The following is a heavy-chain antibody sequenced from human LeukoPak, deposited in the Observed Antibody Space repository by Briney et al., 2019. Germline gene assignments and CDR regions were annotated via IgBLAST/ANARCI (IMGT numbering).Heavy chain of an antibody. J-gene: IGHJ5*02. D-gene: IGHD6-19*01. V-gene: IGHV3-48*03. CDR2: ISSSDSTI. CDR1: GFNLSNYE. Sequence: GGSLRLSCAASGFNLSNYEMNWVRQAPGKGLEWVSYISSSDSTIYNADSVKGRFTISRDNAKNSLYLQMNSLRAEDTAVYYCSRQRGGWSDFDPGGQGALVTVPS. CDR3: SRQRGGWSDFDP.